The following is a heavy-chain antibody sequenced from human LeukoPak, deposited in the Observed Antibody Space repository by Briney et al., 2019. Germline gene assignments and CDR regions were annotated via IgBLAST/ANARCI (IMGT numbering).Heavy chain of an antibody. Sequence: GESLKISCKGSGYRYTSYWIAWVRQMPGKGLEWMGIIYPGDSDTRYSPSFQGQVTISADKSIGTAYLQWSSLKASDTAMYYCARSGGNFYSSTWYGHWGQGTLVTVSS. CDR2: IYPGDSDT. CDR3: ARSGGNFYSSTWYGH. J-gene: IGHJ1*01. V-gene: IGHV5-51*01. D-gene: IGHD6-13*01. CDR1: GYRYTSYW.